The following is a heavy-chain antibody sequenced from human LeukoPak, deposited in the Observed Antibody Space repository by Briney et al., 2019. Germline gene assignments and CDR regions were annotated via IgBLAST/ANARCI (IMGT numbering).Heavy chain of an antibody. Sequence: QTGGSLRLSCAASGFTFSSYAMSWVRQAPGKGLEWVSGISGSGGSTYYADSVKGRFTISRDNSKNTLYLQMNSLRAEDTAVYYCAKTWYGSGSYYPMFDPWGQGTLVTVSS. CDR1: GFTFSSYA. J-gene: IGHJ5*02. D-gene: IGHD3-10*01. V-gene: IGHV3-23*01. CDR3: AKTWYGSGSYYPMFDP. CDR2: ISGSGGST.